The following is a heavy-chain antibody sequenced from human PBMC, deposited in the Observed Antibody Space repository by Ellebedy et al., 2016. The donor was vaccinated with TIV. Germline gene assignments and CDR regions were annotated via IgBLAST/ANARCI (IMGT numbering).Heavy chain of an antibody. D-gene: IGHD3-22*01. CDR2: IFYSGST. CDR1: GGSISTFY. Sequence: SETLSLTCTVSGGSISTFYWSWIRQPPGKGLEWIGYIFYSGSTNYNPSLKSRVTISVDTSTNPFSLKVSSVTAADTAVYYCARLVNNWFDPWGQGTLVTVSS. CDR3: ARLVNNWFDP. V-gene: IGHV4-59*01. J-gene: IGHJ5*02.